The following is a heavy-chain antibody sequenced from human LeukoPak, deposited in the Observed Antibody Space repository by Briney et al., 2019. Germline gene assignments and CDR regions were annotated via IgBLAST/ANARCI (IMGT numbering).Heavy chain of an antibody. CDR3: AKDRGASYSGAGSDSPDAFYFDY. D-gene: IGHD3-10*01. CDR1: GFTFRTYG. J-gene: IGHJ4*02. CDR2: IRYDGSRK. Sequence: PGGSLRLSCAASGFTFRTYGMHWVRQSPGKGLEWVAFIRYDGSRKFYTNSVEGRFTIYRDDSKKTLFLQMNSLRPDDTAMYYCAKDRGASYSGAGSDSPDAFYFDYWGQGALVTVSS. V-gene: IGHV3-30*02.